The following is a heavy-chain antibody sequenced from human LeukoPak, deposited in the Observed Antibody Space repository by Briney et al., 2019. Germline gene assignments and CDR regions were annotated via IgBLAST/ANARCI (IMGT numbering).Heavy chain of an antibody. CDR2: ISSSSSTI. J-gene: IGHJ4*02. V-gene: IGHV3-48*01. Sequence: GGSLRLSCAASGFTVSRNYMSWVRQAPGKGLEWVSYISSSSSTIYYADSVKGRFTISRDNAKNSLYLQMNSLRAEDTAVYYCAREATLHCTNGVCLLSYWGQGTLVTVSS. D-gene: IGHD2-8*01. CDR1: GFTVSRNY. CDR3: AREATLHCTNGVCLLSY.